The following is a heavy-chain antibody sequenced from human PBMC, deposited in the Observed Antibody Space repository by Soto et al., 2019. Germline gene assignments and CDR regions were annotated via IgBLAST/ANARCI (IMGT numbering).Heavy chain of an antibody. V-gene: IGHV3-23*01. CDR1: GFTFSSYA. J-gene: IGHJ4*02. Sequence: PSETLRLSCAASGFTFSSYAMSWVRQAPGKGLEWVSAISGSGDSTYYADSVKGRFTISRDNSKNTLYLQMNSLRAEDTAVYYCAKEEGPFDYWGQGTLVTVSS. CDR3: AKEEGPFDY. CDR2: ISGSGDST.